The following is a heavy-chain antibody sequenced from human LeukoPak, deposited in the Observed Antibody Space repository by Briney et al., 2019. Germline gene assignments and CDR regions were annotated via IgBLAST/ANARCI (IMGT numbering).Heavy chain of an antibody. CDR3: ARVTAAADTKDPYFDL. V-gene: IGHV4-59*01. CDR2: IYYSGST. D-gene: IGHD6-13*01. J-gene: IGHJ2*01. Sequence: SETLSLTCTVSGGSISSYYWSWIRQPPGKGLEWIGYIYYSGSTNYNPSLKSRVTISVDTSKNQFSLKLSSVTAADTAVYYCARVTAAADTKDPYFDLWGCGTLVTVSS. CDR1: GGSISSYY.